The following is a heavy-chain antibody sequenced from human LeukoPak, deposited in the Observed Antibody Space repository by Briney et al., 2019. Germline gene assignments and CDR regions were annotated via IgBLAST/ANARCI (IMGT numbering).Heavy chain of an antibody. Sequence: QSGRSLRLSCAASGFTFSSYGMHWVRPPQSKGLEWEAVISYDGSNKYYADSVKSRFTISRDNSKNTLYLQMNSLRAEDTAVYYCAKVVGATQDYYYYGMDVWGQGTTVTVSS. J-gene: IGHJ6*02. CDR1: GFTFSSYG. CDR3: AKVVGATQDYYYYGMDV. V-gene: IGHV3-30*18. CDR2: ISYDGSNK. D-gene: IGHD1-26*01.